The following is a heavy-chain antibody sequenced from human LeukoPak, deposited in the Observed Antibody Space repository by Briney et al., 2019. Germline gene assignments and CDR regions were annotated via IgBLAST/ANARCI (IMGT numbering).Heavy chain of an antibody. J-gene: IGHJ4*02. Sequence: PSETLSLTCAVYGGSFSGYYWSWIRQPPGKGLEWIGEINHSGSTNYNPSLKSRVTISVDTSKNQFSLKLSSVTAADTAVYYCARVMSGYDFGYWGQGTLVTVSS. V-gene: IGHV4-34*01. CDR3: ARVMSGYDFGY. CDR2: INHSGST. CDR1: GGSFSGYY. D-gene: IGHD5-12*01.